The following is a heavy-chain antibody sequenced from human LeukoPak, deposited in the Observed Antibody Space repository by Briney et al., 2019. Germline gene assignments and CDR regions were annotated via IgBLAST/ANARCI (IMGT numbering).Heavy chain of an antibody. CDR1: GYTFTGYY. D-gene: IGHD3-10*01. CDR3: AREGGDPAWFDI. J-gene: IGHJ3*02. Sequence: ASVKVSCKASGYTFTGYYMHWVRQAPGQGLEWMGRINPNSGGTNYAQKFQGRVTMTRDTSTSTAYMELSRLRSDDTAVYYCAREGGDPAWFDIWGQGTMVTVSS. CDR2: INPNSGGT. V-gene: IGHV1-2*06.